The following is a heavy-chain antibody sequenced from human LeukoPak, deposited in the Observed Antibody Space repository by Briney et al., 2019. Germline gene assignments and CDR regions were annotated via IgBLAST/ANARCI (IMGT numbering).Heavy chain of an antibody. CDR2: INPNSGGT. CDR3: ARSRIAARHDAFDI. CDR1: GYTFTGYY. J-gene: IGHJ3*02. D-gene: IGHD6-6*01. Sequence: ASVKVSCKASGYTFTGYYMHWVRQAPGQGLEWMGWINPNSGGTNYAQKFQGWVTMTRDTSISTAYMELSSLRSEDTAVYYCARSRIAARHDAFDIWGQGTMVTVSS. V-gene: IGHV1-2*04.